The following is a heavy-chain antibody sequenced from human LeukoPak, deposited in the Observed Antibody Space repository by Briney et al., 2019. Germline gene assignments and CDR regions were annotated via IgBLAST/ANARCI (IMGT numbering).Heavy chain of an antibody. V-gene: IGHV3-23*01. CDR3: AKSPPGRTYYFDY. J-gene: IGHJ4*02. CDR2: ISGSGAGT. Sequence: GGSLRLSCAASGFTFSSYAMSWVRQAPGKGLEWVSAISGSGAGTYYADSVKGRFTISRDNSKNTLYLQMNSLRAEDTAVYYCAKSPPGRTYYFDYWGQGTLVTVSS. CDR1: GFTFSSYA.